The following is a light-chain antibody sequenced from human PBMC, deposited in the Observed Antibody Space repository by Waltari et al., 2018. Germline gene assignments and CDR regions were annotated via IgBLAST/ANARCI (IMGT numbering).Light chain of an antibody. CDR3: AAWDDSLSTWE. V-gene: IGLV1-47*01. CDR1: TSNIGSNY. Sequence: QSVLTQPPSASGTPGQRVTISCSGSTSNIGSNYVYWYQQLPGTAPKLLSYCDDQRPAGVPDRFSGSKSGTSASLAISGLRSEDEADYYCAAWDDSLSTWEFGGGTKVTVL. J-gene: IGLJ3*02. CDR2: CDD.